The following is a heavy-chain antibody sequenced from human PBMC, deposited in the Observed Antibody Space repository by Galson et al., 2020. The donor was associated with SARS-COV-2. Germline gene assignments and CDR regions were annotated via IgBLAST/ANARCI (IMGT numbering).Heavy chain of an antibody. V-gene: IGHV3-21*01. CDR2: ISSSSSYI. CDR3: ARETTVTNHVDY. J-gene: IGHJ4*02. CDR1: GFTFSSSS. Sequence: GGSLRLCCAASGFTFSSSSMNWVRQAPGKGLEWVSPISSSSSYIYDAYSVKGRFTITRDNAKNSQYLQMNSLRAEDTAVYYCARETTVTNHVDYWGQEALVAVAS. D-gene: IGHD4-17*01.